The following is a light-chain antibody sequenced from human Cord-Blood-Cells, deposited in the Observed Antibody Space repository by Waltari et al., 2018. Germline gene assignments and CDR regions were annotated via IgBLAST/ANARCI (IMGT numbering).Light chain of an antibody. CDR1: QSVSSSY. Sequence: EIVLTQSPGTLSLSPGERATLSCRASQSVSSSYLAWYQQKPGQAPRLLIYGASSRATGIPDRFSGSGSGTDFTLTISRLEPEDFAVYYCQQYGSPPLFGGGTKVEIK. V-gene: IGKV3-20*01. J-gene: IGKJ4*01. CDR3: QQYGSPPL. CDR2: GAS.